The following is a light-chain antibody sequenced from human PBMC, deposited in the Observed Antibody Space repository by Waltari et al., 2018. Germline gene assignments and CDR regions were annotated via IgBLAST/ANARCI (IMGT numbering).Light chain of an antibody. V-gene: IGLV1-44*01. CDR3: SSWDDSLNGPA. CDR1: RSNTGNNS. Sequence: QSVLTQPPPASGTPGQRVTISCSGSRSNTGNNSVNSYQQLPRTAPKLLMYNTNQRPSGVPDRFSGSRSGTSASLAISGLQSEDEGDYYCSSWDDSLNGPAFGGGTKVTVL. CDR2: NTN. J-gene: IGLJ3*02.